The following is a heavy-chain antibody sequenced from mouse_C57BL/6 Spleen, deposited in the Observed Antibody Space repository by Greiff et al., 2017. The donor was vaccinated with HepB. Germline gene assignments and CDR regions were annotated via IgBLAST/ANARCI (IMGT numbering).Heavy chain of an antibody. D-gene: IGHD2-4*01. CDR3: ARRGDYDSHFDY. CDR2: IDPSDSET. Sequence: QVQLQQPGAELVRPGSSVKLSCKASGYTFTSYWMHWVKQRPIQGLEWIGNIDPSDSETHYNQKFKDKATLTVDKSSSTAYMQLSRLTSEDSAVYYCARRGDYDSHFDYWGQGTTLTVSS. CDR1: GYTFTSYW. J-gene: IGHJ2*01. V-gene: IGHV1-52*01.